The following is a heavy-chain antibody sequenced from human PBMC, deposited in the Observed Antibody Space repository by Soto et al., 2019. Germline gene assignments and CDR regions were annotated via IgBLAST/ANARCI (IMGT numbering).Heavy chain of an antibody. CDR3: AKGGHFSFFDY. V-gene: IGHV3-23*01. Sequence: PGGSLRLSCAASGLTFRKYAMTWVRQAPGKGPEWVSTVSGRGDETFYADSVKGRFTISRDNSKDTVYLSMNSLRVDDTAVYYCAKGGHFSFFDYWGQGTLVTVSS. CDR1: GLTFRKYA. CDR2: VSGRGDET. J-gene: IGHJ4*02. D-gene: IGHD3-16*01.